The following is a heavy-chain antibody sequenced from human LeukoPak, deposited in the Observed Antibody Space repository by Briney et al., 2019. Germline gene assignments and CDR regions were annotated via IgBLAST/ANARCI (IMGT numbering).Heavy chain of an antibody. J-gene: IGHJ4*02. CDR3: AKDGVTYYYDSSGLYYFDY. D-gene: IGHD3-22*01. CDR2: ISGSGSST. V-gene: IGHV3-23*01. CDR1: GFTFSSYA. Sequence: GGSLRLSCAASGFTFSSYAMSWVRQAPGKGLEWVSAISGSGSSTYYADSVKGRFTISRDNSKNTLYLQMNSLRAEDTAVYYCAKDGVTYYYDSSGLYYFDYWGQGTLVTVSS.